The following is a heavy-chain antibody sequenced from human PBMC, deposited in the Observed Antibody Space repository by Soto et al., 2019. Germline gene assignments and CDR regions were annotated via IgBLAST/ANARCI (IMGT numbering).Heavy chain of an antibody. V-gene: IGHV3-23*01. CDR2: ISGSGGST. D-gene: IGHD3-10*01. CDR3: AKFTMVRGVIHWSAGMDV. J-gene: IGHJ6*02. CDR1: GFTFSRYA. Sequence: VGSLRLSCAASGFTFSRYAMSWVRQAPGKGLEWVSAISGSGGSTYYADSVKGRFTISRDNSKNTLYLQMNSLRAEDTAVYYCAKFTMVRGVIHWSAGMDVWGQGTTVTVSS.